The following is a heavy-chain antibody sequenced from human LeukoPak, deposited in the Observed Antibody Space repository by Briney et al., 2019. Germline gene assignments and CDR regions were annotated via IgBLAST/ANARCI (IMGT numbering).Heavy chain of an antibody. Sequence: PSETLSLTCAVYGGSFSGYYWSWIRQPPGKGLEWIGEINHSGSTNYNPSLKSRVTISVDTSKNQFSLKLSSVTAADTAVYYCARLNGASSSGGDYWGQGTLVTVSS. CDR1: GGSFSGYY. CDR3: ARLNGASSSGGDY. CDR2: INHSGST. D-gene: IGHD6-19*01. V-gene: IGHV4-34*01. J-gene: IGHJ4*02.